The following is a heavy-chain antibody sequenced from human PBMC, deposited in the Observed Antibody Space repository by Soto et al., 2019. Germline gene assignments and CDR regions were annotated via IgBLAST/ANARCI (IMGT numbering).Heavy chain of an antibody. V-gene: IGHV4-59*01. D-gene: IGHD6-19*01. CDR2: IYYSGST. J-gene: IGHJ4*02. Sequence: SETLSLTCTVSGGSISSYYWSWIRQPPGKGLEWIGYIYYSGSTNYNPSLKSRVTISVDTSKNQFSLKLSSVTAADTAVYYCARDSSGWSWYYFDYWGQGTLVTVSS. CDR3: ARDSSGWSWYYFDY. CDR1: GGSISSYY.